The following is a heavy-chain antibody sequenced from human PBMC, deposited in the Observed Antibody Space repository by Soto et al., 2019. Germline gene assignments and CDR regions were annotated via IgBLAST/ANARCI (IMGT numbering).Heavy chain of an antibody. CDR3: ARYRYGYSYFDY. CDR1: GGTFSSYA. J-gene: IGHJ4*02. D-gene: IGHD5-18*01. Sequence: QVQLVQSGAEVKKPGSSVKVSCKASGGTFSSYAISWVRQAPGQGLEWMGGIIPIFGTANYAQKFQGRVTITADESTSTAYMALSSLRSKDTAVYYCARYRYGYSYFDYWGQGPLVTVSS. CDR2: IIPIFGTA. V-gene: IGHV1-69*12.